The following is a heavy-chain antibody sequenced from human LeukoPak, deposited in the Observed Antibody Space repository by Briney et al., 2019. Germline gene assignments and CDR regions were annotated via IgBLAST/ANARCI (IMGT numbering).Heavy chain of an antibody. CDR2: ISYDGSNK. CDR1: GFTFSSYG. D-gene: IGHD3-3*01. CDR3: AKDGSYDFWSGAPL. V-gene: IGHV3-30*18. Sequence: PGRSLRLSCAASGFTFSSYGMHWVRQAPGKGLEWVAVISYDGSNKYYADSVKGRFTISRDNSKSTLYLQMNSLRAEDTAVYYCAKDGSYDFWSGAPLWGQGTLVTVSS. J-gene: IGHJ4*02.